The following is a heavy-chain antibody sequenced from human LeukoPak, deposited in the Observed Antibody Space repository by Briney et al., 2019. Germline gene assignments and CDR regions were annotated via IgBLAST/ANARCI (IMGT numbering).Heavy chain of an antibody. CDR2: INTNTGKP. CDR1: GYTFTSYA. CDR3: ARGGVLRFLEWLLEGYYFDY. J-gene: IGHJ4*02. V-gene: IGHV7-4-1*02. D-gene: IGHD3-3*01. Sequence: GASVKVSCKASGYTFTSYAMNWVRQAPGQGLEWMGWINTNTGKPTYAQGFTGRFVFSLDTSVSTAYLQISSLKAEDTAVYYCARGGVLRFLEWLLEGYYFDYWGQGTLVTVSS.